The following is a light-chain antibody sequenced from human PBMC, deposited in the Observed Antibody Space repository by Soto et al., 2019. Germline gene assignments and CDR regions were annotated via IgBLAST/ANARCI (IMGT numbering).Light chain of an antibody. Sequence: ETVMTQSPATLSVSPGERATLSCRASQSVSSNLAWFQQKPGQAPSLLIYGASTRATGIPARFSGSGSGTEFTLTISSLQSEDFAVYYCQQYNNWPRTFGQGTK. CDR3: QQYNNWPRT. V-gene: IGKV3-15*01. CDR1: QSVSSN. J-gene: IGKJ1*01. CDR2: GAS.